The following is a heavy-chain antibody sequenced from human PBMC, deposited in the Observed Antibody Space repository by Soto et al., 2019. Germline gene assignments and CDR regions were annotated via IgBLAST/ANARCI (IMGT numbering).Heavy chain of an antibody. D-gene: IGHD1-26*01. CDR3: ARGGAMGVDH. Sequence: SLILSCTASGFFFNDKWMHWVRQAPGKGLVWVARIDGHSGTTNYADSVRGRFTISRDNAKNTVYLHLNTLTDEDTAVYYCARGGAMGVDHWGQGTMVTVYS. CDR2: IDGHSGTT. V-gene: IGHV3-74*01. CDR1: GFFFNDKW. J-gene: IGHJ4*02.